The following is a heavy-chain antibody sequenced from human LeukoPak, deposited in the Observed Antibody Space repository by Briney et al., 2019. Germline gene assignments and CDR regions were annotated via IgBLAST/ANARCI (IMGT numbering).Heavy chain of an antibody. J-gene: IGHJ3*02. CDR3: AREVGATLVFGTNDAFDI. D-gene: IGHD1-26*01. CDR2: IYHSGST. V-gene: IGHV4-31*03. CDR1: GGSISNGGYY. Sequence: PSQTLSLTCTVSGGSISNGGYYWSWVRQHPGKGLEWIGYIYHSGSTYYNPSLKSRLTISVDTSKNQFSLRLSSVTAADTAVYYCAREVGATLVFGTNDAFDIWGQGTMVTVSS.